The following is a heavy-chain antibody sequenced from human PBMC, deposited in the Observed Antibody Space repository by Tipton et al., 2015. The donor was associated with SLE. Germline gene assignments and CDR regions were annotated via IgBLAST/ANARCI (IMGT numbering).Heavy chain of an antibody. J-gene: IGHJ4*02. V-gene: IGHV4-34*01. CDR2: INHSGST. CDR3: ARRAAGTDY. Sequence: TLSLTCTVSGGSISSHYWSWIRQPPGKGLEWIEEINHSGSTNYNPSLKSRVTISVDTSKNQFSLKLSSVTAADTAVYYCARRAAGTDYWGQGTLVTVSS. D-gene: IGHD6-13*01. CDR1: GGSISSHY.